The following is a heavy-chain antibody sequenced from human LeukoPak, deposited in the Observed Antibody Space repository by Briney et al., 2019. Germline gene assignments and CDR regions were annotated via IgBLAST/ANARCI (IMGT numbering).Heavy chain of an antibody. CDR2: INPNSGGT. J-gene: IGHJ3*02. V-gene: IGHV1-2*02. Sequence: ASVKVSCKASGYTFTGYYMHWVRQAPGQGLEWMGWINPNSGGTNYAQKFQGRVTMTRDTSISTAYMELSRLRSDDTAVYYCARDKDTIFGVVSLARSAFDIWGQGTMVTVSS. CDR1: GYTFTGYY. CDR3: ARDKDTIFGVVSLARSAFDI. D-gene: IGHD3-3*01.